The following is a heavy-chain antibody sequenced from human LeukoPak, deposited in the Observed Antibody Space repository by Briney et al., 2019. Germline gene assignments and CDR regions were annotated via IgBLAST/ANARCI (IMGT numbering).Heavy chain of an antibody. CDR1: GDSVSSNSAA. CDR3: ASPSPRYFDWLPPFDY. D-gene: IGHD3-9*01. V-gene: IGHV6-1*01. Sequence: SQTLSLTCAISGDSVSSNSAAWNWIRQSPSRGLEWLGRTYYRSKWYNDYAVSVKSRITINPDTSKNQFSLKLSSVTAADTAVYYCASPSPRYFDWLPPFDYWGQGTLVTVSS. CDR2: TYYRSKWYN. J-gene: IGHJ4*02.